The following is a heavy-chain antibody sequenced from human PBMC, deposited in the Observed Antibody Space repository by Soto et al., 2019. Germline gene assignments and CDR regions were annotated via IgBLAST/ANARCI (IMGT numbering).Heavy chain of an antibody. V-gene: IGHV2-5*01. D-gene: IGHD6-19*01. CDR2: IYLNDDK. J-gene: IGHJ4*02. Sequence: QITLKESGPTLVKPTQTLTLTCTFSGFSLSTSGGGVGWIRQPPGKALEWLALIYLNDDKRYSPSLKSRLIITNDTSKRQVVLNMTNMAPVDTATYSCAHRQRGIALAGPDSFDSWGQATMVSVYS. CDR1: GFSLSTSGGG. CDR3: AHRQRGIALAGPDSFDS.